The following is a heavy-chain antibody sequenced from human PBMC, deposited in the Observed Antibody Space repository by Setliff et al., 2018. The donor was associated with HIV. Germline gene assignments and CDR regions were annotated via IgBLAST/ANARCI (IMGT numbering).Heavy chain of an antibody. CDR2: INPSGGST. CDR3: ARDGRAVTSLMVVVSLKNGMDV. J-gene: IGHJ6*02. D-gene: IGHD3-22*01. Sequence: ASVKVSCKASGYTFTSYYMHWVRQAPGQGLEWMGIINPSGGSTSYAQKFQGRVTMTRDTSTSTFHMELSSLTSEDRAIYYCARDGRAVTSLMVVVSLKNGMDVWGQGTTVTVSS. CDR1: GYTFTSYY. V-gene: IGHV1-46*01.